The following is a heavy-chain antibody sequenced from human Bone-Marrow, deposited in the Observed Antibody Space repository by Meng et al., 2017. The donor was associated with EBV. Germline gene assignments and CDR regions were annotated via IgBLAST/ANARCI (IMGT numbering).Heavy chain of an antibody. D-gene: IGHD3-10*01. CDR3: ASESGRGFTPDY. J-gene: IGHJ4*02. V-gene: IGHV1-69*01. Sequence: QGQLRPSGAEVKKRGSSVKVSGRPSGGTFRSDAVSWVRQAPGQGLEWMGGLIPMVGAPHYAQKFQGRVTIIADESTSTHSMELNSLRSEDTAMYYCASESGRGFTPDYWGQGTLVTVSS. CDR1: GGTFRSDA. CDR2: LIPMVGAP.